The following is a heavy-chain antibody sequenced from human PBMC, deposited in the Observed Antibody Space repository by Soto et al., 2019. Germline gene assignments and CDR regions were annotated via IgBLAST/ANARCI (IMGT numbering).Heavy chain of an antibody. J-gene: IGHJ2*01. V-gene: IGHV1-3*01. CDR2: INAGNGNT. CDR1: GYTFTSYA. CDR3: ARVPGYSIGDL. D-gene: IGHD2-21*01. Sequence: QVQLVQSGAEVKKPGASVKVSCKASGYTFTSYAMHWVRQAPGQRLEWMGWINAGNGNTKYSQKFQGRVTITRDTSARTPYMELSSLRSEDTAVYYCARVPGYSIGDLWGRGTLVTVSS.